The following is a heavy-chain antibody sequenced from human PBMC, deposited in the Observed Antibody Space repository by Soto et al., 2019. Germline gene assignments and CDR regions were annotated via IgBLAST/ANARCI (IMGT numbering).Heavy chain of an antibody. CDR2: IYYSGST. Sequence: QVQLQESGPGLVKPSQTLSLTCTVSGGSISSGGYYWSWIRQHPGKGLEWIGYIYYSGSTYYNPSLKSRVTISVDTSKNQFSLKLSSVTAADTAVYYCARDNYDFWSGTMRDRDAFDIWGQGTMVTVSS. D-gene: IGHD3-3*01. J-gene: IGHJ3*02. V-gene: IGHV4-31*03. CDR3: ARDNYDFWSGTMRDRDAFDI. CDR1: GGSISSGGYY.